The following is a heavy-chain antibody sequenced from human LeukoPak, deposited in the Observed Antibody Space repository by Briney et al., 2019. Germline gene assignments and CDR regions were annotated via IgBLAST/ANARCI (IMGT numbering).Heavy chain of an antibody. CDR2: ITKSGDQT. V-gene: IGHV3-23*01. CDR3: VKSAGKDGYRDVFDI. D-gene: IGHD5-24*01. CDR1: GFTFSSYW. Sequence: GGSLRLSCAASGFTFSSYWMSWVRQAPGKGLEWVSTITKSGDQTHYADSVRGLFTISRDIFENTLYLQMNSLRAEDTAVYHRVKSAGKDGYRDVFDIWGQGTVVTVSS. J-gene: IGHJ3*02.